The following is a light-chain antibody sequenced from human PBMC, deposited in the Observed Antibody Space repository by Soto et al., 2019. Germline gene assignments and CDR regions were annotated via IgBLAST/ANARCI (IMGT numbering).Light chain of an antibody. CDR1: TSDIGAYNY. Sequence: QSALTQPASVSGSPGQSITISCTGTTSDIGAYNYVSWYQHNPGNAPKLMIYEVTVRPSGVSSRFSGSKSASTASLTITGLQSDDEADYYCSSYTSRGTLVFGGGTQLTVL. CDR3: SSYTSRGTLV. J-gene: IGLJ3*02. CDR2: EVT. V-gene: IGLV2-14*01.